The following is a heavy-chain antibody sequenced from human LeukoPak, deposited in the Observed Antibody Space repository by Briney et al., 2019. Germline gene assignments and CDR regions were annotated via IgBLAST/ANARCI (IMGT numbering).Heavy chain of an antibody. Sequence: GRSLRLSCAASGFTFSNAWMSWVRQAPGKGLEWVGRIKSKTDGGTTDYAAPVKGRFTISRDDSKNTLYLQMNSLKTEDTAVYYCTTRYCSGGSCKVDYWGQGTLVTVSS. CDR1: GFTFSNAW. CDR3: TTRYCSGGSCKVDY. V-gene: IGHV3-15*01. D-gene: IGHD2-15*01. J-gene: IGHJ4*02. CDR2: IKSKTDGGTT.